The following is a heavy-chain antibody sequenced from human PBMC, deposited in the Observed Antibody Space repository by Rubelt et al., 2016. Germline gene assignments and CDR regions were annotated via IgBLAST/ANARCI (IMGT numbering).Heavy chain of an antibody. D-gene: IGHD3-10*01. V-gene: IGHV4-61*07. CDR3: ARQIWFGELSSGMDV. J-gene: IGHJ6*02. Sequence: VTISVDTSKNQFSLKLSSVTAADTAVYYCARQIWFGELSSGMDVWGQGTTVTVSS.